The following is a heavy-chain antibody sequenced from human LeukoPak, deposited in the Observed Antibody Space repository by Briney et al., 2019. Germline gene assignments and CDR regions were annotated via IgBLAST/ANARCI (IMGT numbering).Heavy chain of an antibody. CDR2: ISAYNGNT. D-gene: IGHD3-10*01. Sequence: GASVKVSCKASGYTFTNYAMNWVRQAPGQGLEWMGWISAYNGNTELAQKFQGRVTLATDASTRTAYVEVRRLTSDDTAMYFCARGGSRSRRGDDAFDIWGQGTMVTVSS. J-gene: IGHJ3*02. CDR3: ARGGSRSRRGDDAFDI. V-gene: IGHV1-18*01. CDR1: GYTFTNYA.